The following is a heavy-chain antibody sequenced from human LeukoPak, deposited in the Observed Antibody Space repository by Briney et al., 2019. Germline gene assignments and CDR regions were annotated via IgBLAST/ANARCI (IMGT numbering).Heavy chain of an antibody. Sequence: GGSLRLSCAASGLTFSSYSMNWVRQAPGKGLEWVSYISSSSSTIYYADSVKGRFTISRDNAKNSLYLQMNSLRAEDTAVYYCARGATYYDFWSGYDYYYYYYMDVWGKGTTVTVSS. CDR2: ISSSSSTI. D-gene: IGHD3-3*01. V-gene: IGHV3-48*01. CDR1: GLTFSSYS. J-gene: IGHJ6*03. CDR3: ARGATYYDFWSGYDYYYYYYMDV.